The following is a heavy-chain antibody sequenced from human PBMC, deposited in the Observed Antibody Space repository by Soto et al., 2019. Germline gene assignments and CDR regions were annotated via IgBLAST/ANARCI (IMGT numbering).Heavy chain of an antibody. D-gene: IGHD3-16*01. Sequence: SETLSLTCAVSGGPISSGGYSWSWIRQPPGKGVEWIGYIYHSGNTYNSPSLKSRVTISVDTSKNQFSLKLSSVAAADTAMNYCARGVHGGRYYYYGMDVSGQGTTVTVSS. CDR2: IYHSGNT. CDR3: ARGVHGGRYYYYGMDV. V-gene: IGHV4-30-2*01. J-gene: IGHJ6*02. CDR1: GGPISSGGYS.